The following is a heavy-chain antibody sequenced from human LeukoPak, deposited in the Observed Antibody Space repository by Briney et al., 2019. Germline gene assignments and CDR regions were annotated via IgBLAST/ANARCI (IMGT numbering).Heavy chain of an antibody. J-gene: IGHJ4*02. CDR3: ARRAGAYSHPYDY. Sequence: GGSLRLPCAVSGFTFSSYVMSWVRQAPGKGLEWVSAISGSGGSTYYADSVKGRFTISRDNSKNTLYLQMNSLRDEDTAVYYCARRAGAYSHPYDYWGQGTLVTVSS. D-gene: IGHD4/OR15-4a*01. V-gene: IGHV3-23*01. CDR2: ISGSGGST. CDR1: GFTFSSYV.